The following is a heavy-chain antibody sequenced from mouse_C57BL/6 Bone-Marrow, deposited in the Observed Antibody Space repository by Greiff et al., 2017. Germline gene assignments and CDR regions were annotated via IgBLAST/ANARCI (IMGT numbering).Heavy chain of an antibody. CDR1: GYTFTSYW. Sequence: QVQLQQPGAELVKPGASVKLSCKASGYTFTSYWMQWVKQRPGQGLEWIGEIDPSDSYTNYNQKFKGKATLTVDTSSSTAYMQLSSLTSEHSAVYYCASLYYGSSHWYFDVWGTGTTVTVSS. CDR3: ASLYYGSSHWYFDV. D-gene: IGHD1-1*01. CDR2: IDPSDSYT. J-gene: IGHJ1*03. V-gene: IGHV1-50*01.